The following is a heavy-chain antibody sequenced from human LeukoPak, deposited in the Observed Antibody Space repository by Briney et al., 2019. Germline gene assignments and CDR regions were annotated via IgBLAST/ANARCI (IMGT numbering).Heavy chain of an antibody. CDR1: GFTFSNYG. V-gene: IGHV3-23*01. CDR3: ARGWELLYWYGMDV. J-gene: IGHJ6*02. Sequence: GGSLRLSCAASGFTFSNYGMSWVRQAPGRGLEWVSAITIRGDGTYYADSVKGRFTISRDNAKNSLYLQMNSLRAEDTAVYYCARGWELLYWYGMDVWGQGTTVTVSS. D-gene: IGHD1-26*01. CDR2: ITIRGDGT.